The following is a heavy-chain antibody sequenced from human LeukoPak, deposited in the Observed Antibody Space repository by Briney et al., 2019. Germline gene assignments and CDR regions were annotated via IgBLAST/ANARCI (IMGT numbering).Heavy chain of an antibody. V-gene: IGHV1-8*01. Sequence: ASVKVSCKASGYTFTSYDINWVRQATGQGLEWMGWMNPNSGNTGYAQKFQGRVTMTRNTSISTAYMELSSLRSEDTAVYYCARGGTAPNQITFDYWGQGTLVTVSS. CDR2: MNPNSGNT. D-gene: IGHD5-18*01. CDR1: GYTFTSYD. CDR3: ARGGTAPNQITFDY. J-gene: IGHJ4*02.